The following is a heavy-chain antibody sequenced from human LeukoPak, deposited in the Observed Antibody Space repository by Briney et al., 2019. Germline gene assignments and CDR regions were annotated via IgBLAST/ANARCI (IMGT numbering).Heavy chain of an antibody. CDR1: GFTFSSYS. J-gene: IGHJ4*02. CDR3: ARDVTSDSYDILTGYGLYFDY. D-gene: IGHD3-9*01. V-gene: IGHV3-21*01. CDR2: ISSSSSYI. Sequence: GGSLRLSCAASGFTFSSYSMNWVRQAPGKGLEWVSSISSSSSYIYYADSAKGRFTISRDNAKNSLYLQMNSLRAEDTAVYYCARDVTSDSYDILTGYGLYFDYWGQGTLVTVSS.